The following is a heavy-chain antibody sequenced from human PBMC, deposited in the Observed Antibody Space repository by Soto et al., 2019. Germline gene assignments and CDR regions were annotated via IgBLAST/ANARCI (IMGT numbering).Heavy chain of an antibody. V-gene: IGHV3-15*01. CDR3: TTDSKWCGGGSCRYYYGMDV. D-gene: IGHD2-15*01. Sequence: VGSLRLSCAASGFTFSNAWMSWVRQAPGKGLEWVGRIKSKTDGGTTDYAAPVKGRFTISRDDSKNTLYLQMNSLKTEDTAVYYCTTDSKWCGGGSCRYYYGMDVWGQGTTVTVS. CDR1: GFTFSNAW. J-gene: IGHJ6*02. CDR2: IKSKTDGGTT.